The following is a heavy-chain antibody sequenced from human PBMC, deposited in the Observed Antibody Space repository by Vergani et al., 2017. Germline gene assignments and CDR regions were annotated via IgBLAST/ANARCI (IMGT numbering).Heavy chain of an antibody. D-gene: IGHD5-18*01. V-gene: IGHV3-49*04. J-gene: IGHJ4*02. Sequence: EVQLVESGGGLVPPGRSLRLSCAASGFSFGDYAMTWVRQAPGKGVEWVAFIGNKAYDGTTEYAASVKGRFPISRDDSKRLAYLQLSGLKTEDTAVYFCSRGRGYSFGYSDYWGQGTLGTVSS. CDR2: IGNKAYDGTT. CDR3: SRGRGYSFGYSDY. CDR1: GFSFGDYA.